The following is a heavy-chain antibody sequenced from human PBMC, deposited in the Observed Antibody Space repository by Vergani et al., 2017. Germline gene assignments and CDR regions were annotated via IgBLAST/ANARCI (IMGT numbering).Heavy chain of an antibody. D-gene: IGHD3-10*01. J-gene: IGHJ6*02. CDR1: DSSIMTNPY. CDR2: IHHSGDT. V-gene: IGHV4-38-2*01. Sequence: QVQLQESGPGLVKPSETLTLTCDVSDSSIMTNPYWGWFRQSPGKGLEWIGCIHHSGDTHYNSSLKSRVSISIVSSSKFSLSLTPVTAADTAIYYCARHRGSGGFFPSSYFYWMDVWGHGTTVTVSS. CDR3: ARHRGSGGFFPSSYFYWMDV.